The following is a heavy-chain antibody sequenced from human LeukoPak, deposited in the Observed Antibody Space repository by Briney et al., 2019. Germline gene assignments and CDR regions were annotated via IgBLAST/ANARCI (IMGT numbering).Heavy chain of an antibody. J-gene: IGHJ3*02. D-gene: IGHD3-10*01. CDR2: ISGSGGST. Sequence: GGSLRLSCAASGFTFSSYGMSWVRQAPGKGLEWVSAISGSGGSTYYADSVKGRFTISRDNSKNTLYLQMNSLRAEDTAVYYCAKDLSMVRGVLDAFDIWGQGTMVTVSS. V-gene: IGHV3-23*01. CDR1: GFTFSSYG. CDR3: AKDLSMVRGVLDAFDI.